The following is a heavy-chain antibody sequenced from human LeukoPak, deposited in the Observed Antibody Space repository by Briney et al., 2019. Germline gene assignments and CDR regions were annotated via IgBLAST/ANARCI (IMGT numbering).Heavy chain of an antibody. J-gene: IGHJ4*02. CDR2: ICPDGTVT. V-gene: IGHV3-74*01. Sequence: GGSLRLSCAASGFTFNTYCMHWVRQAPGKGPMWVSRICPDGTVTNYADSVKARFIISRDNARSTVYLQMNSLRVEDTAVYYCVRDFRSADYWGQGTLVTVSS. CDR1: GFTFNTYC. CDR3: VRDFRSADY.